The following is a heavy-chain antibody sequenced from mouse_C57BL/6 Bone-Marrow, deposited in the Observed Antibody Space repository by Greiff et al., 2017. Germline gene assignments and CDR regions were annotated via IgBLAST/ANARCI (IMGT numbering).Heavy chain of an antibody. J-gene: IGHJ2*01. D-gene: IGHD1-1*01. V-gene: IGHV1-78*01. CDR3: ARDYGSSFGN. CDR1: GYTITDHT. CDR2: IYPRDGST. Sequence: QVQLQQSDAEFVKPGASVKISCKVSGYTITDHTIHWMKQRPEQGLEWIGYIYPRDGSTKYTEKFKGKATLTADKSSSTAYLQLNSLTSENSAVYFCARDYGSSFGNWGQGTTLTVSS.